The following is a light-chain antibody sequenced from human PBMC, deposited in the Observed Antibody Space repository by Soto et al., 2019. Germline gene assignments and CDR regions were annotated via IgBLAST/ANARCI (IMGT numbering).Light chain of an antibody. CDR2: DAS. CDR3: QQYNTYST. Sequence: DIQMTQSQSSVSASVGDRVTITCRSSQGITNRLAWYQQKPGKAPNPLIYDASSLKSGVPSRFSGSGSGTEFTLTISSLQPDDFATYYCQQYNTYSTFGQGTRLEI. CDR1: QGITNR. J-gene: IGKJ5*01. V-gene: IGKV1-5*01.